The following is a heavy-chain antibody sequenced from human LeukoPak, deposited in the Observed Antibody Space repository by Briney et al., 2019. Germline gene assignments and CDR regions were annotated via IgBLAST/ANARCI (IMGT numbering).Heavy chain of an antibody. V-gene: IGHV4-34*01. CDR1: GGSFSGYY. CDR2: INHSGST. Sequence: SETLSLTCAVYGGSFSGYYWSWIRQPPGKGLEWIGEINHSGSTNYNPSLKSRVTISVDTSKNQFSLKLSSVTAADTAVYYCARKGMVRGVYPLYYYYGMDVWGQGTTVTVSS. CDR3: ARKGMVRGVYPLYYYYGMDV. D-gene: IGHD3-10*01. J-gene: IGHJ6*02.